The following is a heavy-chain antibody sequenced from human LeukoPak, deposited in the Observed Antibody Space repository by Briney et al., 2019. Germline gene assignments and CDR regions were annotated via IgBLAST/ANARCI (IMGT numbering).Heavy chain of an antibody. Sequence: GGSLRLSCAASGFTFSSYGMHWVRQAPGKGLEWVAFIRYDGSNKYYADSVKGRFTISRDNSKNTLYLQMNSLGAEDTAVYYCAKETYCSSTSCRPQYFQHWGQGTLVTVSS. CDR3: AKETYCSSTSCRPQYFQH. V-gene: IGHV3-30*02. J-gene: IGHJ1*01. CDR2: IRYDGSNK. D-gene: IGHD2-2*01. CDR1: GFTFSSYG.